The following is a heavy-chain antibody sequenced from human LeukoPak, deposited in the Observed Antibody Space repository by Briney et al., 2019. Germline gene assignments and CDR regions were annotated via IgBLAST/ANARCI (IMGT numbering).Heavy chain of an antibody. V-gene: IGHV4-59*08. D-gene: IGHD3-22*01. CDR1: GGYINSYY. Sequence: SETLSLTCTVSGGYINSYYWSWIRQPPGKGLEWIGYVYYNVSSNYTPSLKSRVTISIDTSKNQFSLRLTSVTAADTAVYYCATYPTSGYFDYWGQGTLVTVSS. CDR2: VYYNVSS. J-gene: IGHJ4*02. CDR3: ATYPTSGYFDY.